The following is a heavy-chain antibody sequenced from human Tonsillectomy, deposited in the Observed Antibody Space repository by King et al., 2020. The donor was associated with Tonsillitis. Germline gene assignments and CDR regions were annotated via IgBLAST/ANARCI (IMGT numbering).Heavy chain of an antibody. CDR1: GFTFSSYG. J-gene: IGHJ4*02. Sequence: VQLVESGGGVVQPGRSLRLSCAASGFTFSSYGMHWVRQAPGKGLEWVAAISYDGSNKYYVDSVKGRFSISRDNSKNTLYLQMNSLRAEDTAVYNCAKSQGSGYYYFDYWGQGTLVTVSS. CDR2: ISYDGSNK. V-gene: IGHV3-30*18. CDR3: AKSQGSGYYYFDY. D-gene: IGHD3-22*01.